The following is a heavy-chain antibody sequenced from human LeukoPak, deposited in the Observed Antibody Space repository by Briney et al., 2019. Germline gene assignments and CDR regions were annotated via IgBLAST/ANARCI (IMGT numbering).Heavy chain of an antibody. V-gene: IGHV1-18*01. Sequence: SVKVSCKASGYTFTTYSLAWVRQAPGRSLEWMGWISVNNGGTNYAQSFQDRVTLTRDTSTNTAYLELRSLRSDDTAIIYCATATQPRGYFLHWGQGTLVTVSS. CDR3: ATATQPRGYFLH. D-gene: IGHD2-2*01. CDR1: GYTFTTYS. CDR2: ISVNNGGT. J-gene: IGHJ1*01.